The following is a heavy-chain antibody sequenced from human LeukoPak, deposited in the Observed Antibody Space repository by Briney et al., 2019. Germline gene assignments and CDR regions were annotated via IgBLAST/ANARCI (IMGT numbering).Heavy chain of an antibody. V-gene: IGHV3-33*01. CDR1: GFTFSSYG. D-gene: IGHD3-22*01. Sequence: GGSLRLSCAASGFTFSSYGMHWVRQAPGKGLEWVAVIWYDGSNKYYADSVKGRFAISRDNSKNTLYLQMNSLRAEDTAVYYCASGRPSAFYDSSGYPTGWGQGTLVTVSS. J-gene: IGHJ4*02. CDR3: ASGRPSAFYDSSGYPTG. CDR2: IWYDGSNK.